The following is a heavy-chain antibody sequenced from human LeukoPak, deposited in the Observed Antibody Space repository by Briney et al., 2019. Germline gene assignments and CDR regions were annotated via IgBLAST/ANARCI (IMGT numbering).Heavy chain of an antibody. J-gene: IGHJ4*02. CDR2: ISYSGST. CDR3: ARGGSRSYTSSTLDY. D-gene: IGHD6-6*01. V-gene: IGHV4-59*01. CDR1: GGSINVYY. Sequence: PSETLSLTCSVSGGSINVYYWNSIRQSPGKGLEWIGSISYSGSTNYNPSLKSRVTISMDTSKNRFSLKVSSVIAADTAMYYCARGGSRSYTSSTLDYWGQGTLVTVSS.